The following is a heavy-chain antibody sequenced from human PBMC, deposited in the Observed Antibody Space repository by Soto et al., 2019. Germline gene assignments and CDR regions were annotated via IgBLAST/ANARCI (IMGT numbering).Heavy chain of an antibody. CDR2: IKHDGSEK. CDR3: ARVGVAAPIDP. CDR1: GFSFSDYS. D-gene: IGHD6-6*01. V-gene: IGHV3-7*01. Sequence: EVQLVEYGGGLVQPGGSLRLSCAASGFSFSDYSMTWVRQAPGKGMEWVADIKHDGSEKHYLDSVKGRFTISRDDARNSLYLQISSLRAEDTAVYYCARVGVAAPIDPWGQGTLVTVSA. J-gene: IGHJ5*02.